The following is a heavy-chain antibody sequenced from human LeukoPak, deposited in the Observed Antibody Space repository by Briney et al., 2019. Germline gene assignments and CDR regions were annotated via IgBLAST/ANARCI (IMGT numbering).Heavy chain of an antibody. V-gene: IGHV1-18*04. CDR3: ARGNSSSWYFPDPFDY. J-gene: IGHJ4*02. CDR2: ISAYNGNT. CDR1: GYTFTSYG. D-gene: IGHD6-13*01. Sequence: ASVKVSCKASGYTFTSYGINWVRQAPGQGLEWIGWISAYNGNTNYAQKLQGRVTMTTDTSTTTAYMELRSLRSDDTAVYYCARGNSSSWYFPDPFDYWGQGTLVTVSS.